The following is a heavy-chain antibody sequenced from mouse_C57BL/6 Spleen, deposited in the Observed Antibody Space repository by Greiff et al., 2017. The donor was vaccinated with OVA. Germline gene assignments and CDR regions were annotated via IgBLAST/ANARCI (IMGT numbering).Heavy chain of an antibody. Sequence: QVQLQQPGAELVKPGASVKLSCKASGYTFTSYWMQWVKQRPGQGLEWIGEIDPSDSYTNYNQKFKGKATLTVDPSSSTAYMQLSSLTSEDSAVYYCARRGSSPCGYAMDYWGQGTSVTVSS. CDR2: IDPSDSYT. V-gene: IGHV1-50*01. CDR3: ARRGSSPCGYAMDY. J-gene: IGHJ4*01. CDR1: GYTFTSYW. D-gene: IGHD1-1*01.